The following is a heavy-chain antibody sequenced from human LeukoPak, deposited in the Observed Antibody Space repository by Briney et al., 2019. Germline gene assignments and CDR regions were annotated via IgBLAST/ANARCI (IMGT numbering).Heavy chain of an antibody. CDR2: INHSGST. D-gene: IGHD2-2*01. Sequence: SETLSLTCAVYGGSFSGYYWSWIRQPPGKGLEWIGEINHSGSTNYNPSLKSRVTISVDTSKNQFSLKLSSVTAADTAVYYCARVASRVVDIWGQGTMVTVSS. V-gene: IGHV4-34*01. J-gene: IGHJ3*02. CDR1: GGSFSGYY. CDR3: ARVASRVVDI.